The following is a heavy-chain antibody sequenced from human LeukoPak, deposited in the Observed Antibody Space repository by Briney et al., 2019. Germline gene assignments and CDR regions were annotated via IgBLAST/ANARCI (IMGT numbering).Heavy chain of an antibody. CDR2: ISSSSSYI. V-gene: IGHV3-21*01. J-gene: IGHJ6*02. CDR3: ARAGVTTNPGKTYYYYYGMDV. Sequence: GGSLRLSCAASGFTFSSYGMNWVRQAPGKGLEWVSSISSSSSYIYYADSVKGRFTISRDNAKNSLYLQMNSLRAEDTAVYYCARAGVTTNPGKTYYYYYGMDVWGQGTTVTVSS. D-gene: IGHD4-11*01. CDR1: GFTFSSYG.